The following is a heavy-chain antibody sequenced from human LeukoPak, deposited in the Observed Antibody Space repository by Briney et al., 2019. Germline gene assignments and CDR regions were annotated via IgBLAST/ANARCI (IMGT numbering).Heavy chain of an antibody. CDR2: ISSSSSYI. D-gene: IGHD6-13*01. V-gene: IGHV3-21*01. CDR1: GFTFSSYS. J-gene: IGHJ4*02. CDR3: ARSSYTSSWYPDY. Sequence: KSGGSLRLSCAASGFTFSSYSMNWVRQAPGKGLEWVSSISSSSSYIYYADSVKGRFTISRDNAKDSLYLQMNSLRAEDTAVYYCARSSYTSSWYPDYWGQGTLVTVSS.